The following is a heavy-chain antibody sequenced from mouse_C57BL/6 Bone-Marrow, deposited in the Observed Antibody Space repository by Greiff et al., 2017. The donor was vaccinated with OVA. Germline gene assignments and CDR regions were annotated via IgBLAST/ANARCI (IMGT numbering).Heavy chain of an antibody. J-gene: IGHJ2*01. CDR1: GYTFTSYT. D-gene: IGHD4-1*01. V-gene: IGHV1-4*01. CDR3: ARERTGLFDY. Sequence: LVESGADLARPGASVKMSCKASGYTFTSYTMHWVKQRPGQGLEWIGYINPSSGYTKYNQKFKDKATLTADKSSSTAYMQLSSLTSEDSAVYYCARERTGLFDYWGQGTTLTVSS. CDR2: INPSSGYT.